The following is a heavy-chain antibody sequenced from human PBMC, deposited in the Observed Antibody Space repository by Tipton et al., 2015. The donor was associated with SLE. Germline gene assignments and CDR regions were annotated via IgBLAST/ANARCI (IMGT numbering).Heavy chain of an antibody. CDR2: IYYSGST. D-gene: IGHD3-3*01. V-gene: IGHV4-39*07. CDR1: DGSISSSSYY. J-gene: IGHJ4*02. Sequence: TLSLTCTVSDGSISSSSYYWGWIRQPPGKGLGWIGSIYYSGSTYYNPSLKSRVTISVDTSKNQFSLKVTSVTAADTAVYYCARTGEWYYFDYWGQGTLVTVSS. CDR3: ARTGEWYYFDY.